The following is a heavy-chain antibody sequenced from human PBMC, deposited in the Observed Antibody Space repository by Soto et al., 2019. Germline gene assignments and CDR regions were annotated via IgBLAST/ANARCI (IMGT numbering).Heavy chain of an antibody. CDR2: ISWNSGSI. CDR1: GFTFDDYA. Sequence: TGGSLRLSCAASGFTFDDYAMHWVRQAPGKGLEWVSGISWNSGSIGYADSVKGRFTISRDNAKNSLYLQMNSLRAEDTALYYCAKDTGIMVRGVVFDYWGQGTLVTVSS. J-gene: IGHJ4*02. V-gene: IGHV3-9*01. CDR3: AKDTGIMVRGVVFDY. D-gene: IGHD3-10*01.